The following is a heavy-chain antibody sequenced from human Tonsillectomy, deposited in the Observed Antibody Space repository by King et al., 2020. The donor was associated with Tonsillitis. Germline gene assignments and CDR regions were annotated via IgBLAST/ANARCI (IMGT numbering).Heavy chain of an antibody. CDR3: ARRGVVAAGSGGVYFQH. Sequence: QLVQSGGGLVKPGGSLRLSCAASGFTFSDYYMSWIRQAPGKGLEWVSYITSSGGTTYYADSVKGRFTIHRDNAQNSLYLQMNSLRAEDTAVYYCARRGVVAAGSGGVYFQHWGQGTLVTVSS. CDR1: GFTFSDYY. V-gene: IGHV3-11*01. J-gene: IGHJ1*01. CDR2: ITSSGGTT. D-gene: IGHD2-2*01.